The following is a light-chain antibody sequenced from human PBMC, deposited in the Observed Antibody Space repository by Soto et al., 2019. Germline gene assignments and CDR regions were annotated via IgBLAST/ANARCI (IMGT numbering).Light chain of an antibody. Sequence: VTTQSTATLSVSPGECATLSCGADQSVGSLLAWYQQNPGRAPRLLIYGASTRAAGIPDRFSGSGSGTEFTLTIGSLQSEDFATYYCQQYHRWPITFGQGTRLEI. CDR3: QQYHRWPIT. J-gene: IGKJ5*01. CDR2: GAS. CDR1: QSVGSL. V-gene: IGKV3-15*01.